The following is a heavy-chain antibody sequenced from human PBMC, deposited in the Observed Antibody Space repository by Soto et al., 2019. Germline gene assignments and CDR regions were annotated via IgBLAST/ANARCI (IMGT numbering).Heavy chain of an antibody. CDR1: GGSISSGGYY. J-gene: IGHJ4*02. CDR2: IYYSGST. V-gene: IGHV4-31*03. CDR3: AREDTSGYSSSVYIDY. D-gene: IGHD6-13*01. Sequence: QVQLQESGPGLVKPSQTLSLTCTVSGGSISSGGYYWSWIRQHPGKGLEWIGYIYYSGSTYYNPSLKSRVTISVDTSKNQFSLKLSSVTAADTAVYYCAREDTSGYSSSVYIDYWGQGTLVTVSS.